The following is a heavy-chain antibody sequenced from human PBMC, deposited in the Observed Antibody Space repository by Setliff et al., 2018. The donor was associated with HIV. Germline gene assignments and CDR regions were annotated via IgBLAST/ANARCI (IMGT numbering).Heavy chain of an antibody. CDR2: IHTTGST. CDR1: GGSISSYY. V-gene: IGHV4-4*08. Sequence: SETLSLTCTVSGGSISSYYWSWIRQPPGKGLEWIGYIHTTGSTNYNPSLKSRVTISMDTSKNQFSLNLNSETATDTAVYYCAKRTFGSGRLDPWGQGTLVTVSS. CDR3: AKRTFGSGRLDP. D-gene: IGHD3-16*01. J-gene: IGHJ5*02.